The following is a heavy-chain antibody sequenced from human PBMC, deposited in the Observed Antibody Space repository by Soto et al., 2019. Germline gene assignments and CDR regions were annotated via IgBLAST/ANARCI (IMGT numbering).Heavy chain of an antibody. CDR2: IKSKTDDGTT. Sequence: GGSLRLSCTVSGFTFSNAWMTWVRQAPGKGLEWVGRIKSKTDDGTTDYAAPVRGRFTISRDDSRNTLYLQMNSLKTEDTAVYYCTTDSSSWAYYYYYGMDVWGQGTTVTVSS. CDR1: GFTFSNAW. CDR3: TTDSSSWAYYYYYGMDV. D-gene: IGHD2-2*01. V-gene: IGHV3-15*01. J-gene: IGHJ6*02.